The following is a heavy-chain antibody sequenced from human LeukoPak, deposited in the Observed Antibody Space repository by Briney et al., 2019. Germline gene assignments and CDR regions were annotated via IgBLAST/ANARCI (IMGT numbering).Heavy chain of an antibody. CDR2: IYYTGST. V-gene: IGHV4-59*01. D-gene: IGHD2-2*01. CDR1: GGSISSSY. J-gene: IGHJ3*02. Sequence: SETLSLTCTVSGGSISSSYWTWIRQPPGKGLEWIGYIYYTGSTNYNPSLKSQVTISVDTSKNQFSLKLSSVTAADTAVYYCARDRCGRTSCYPGAFDIWGQGTMVTVSS. CDR3: ARDRCGRTSCYPGAFDI.